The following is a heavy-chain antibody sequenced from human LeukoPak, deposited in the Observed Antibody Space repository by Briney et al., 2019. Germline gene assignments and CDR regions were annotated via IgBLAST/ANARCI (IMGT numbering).Heavy chain of an antibody. CDR2: IGSDDNK. D-gene: IGHD3-10*02. CDR1: GFTFSDCA. CDR3: AKDLPYYVAMDV. J-gene: IGHJ6*02. Sequence: GGSLRLSCAASGFTFSDCAMTWVRQAPGKGLEWVSSIGSDDNKHYSESVKGRFAISRDNSKNTLFLQMSSLRAEDTAVYYCAKDLPYYVAMDVWGQGTTVTVSS. V-gene: IGHV3-23*01.